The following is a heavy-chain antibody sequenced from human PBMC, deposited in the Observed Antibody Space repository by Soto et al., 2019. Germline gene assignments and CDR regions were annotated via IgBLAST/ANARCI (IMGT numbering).Heavy chain of an antibody. D-gene: IGHD3-22*01. J-gene: IGHJ1*01. CDR1: GFTFSSYA. CDR2: ISGSGGST. Sequence: GGSLRLSCAASGFTFSSYAMSWVRQAPGKGLEWVSAISGSGGSTYYADSVKGRFTISRDNSRNTLYLQMNSLRAEDTAVYYCAKDSAERYYYDSSGYYYSAEYFQHWGQGTLVTVSS. V-gene: IGHV3-23*01. CDR3: AKDSAERYYYDSSGYYYSAEYFQH.